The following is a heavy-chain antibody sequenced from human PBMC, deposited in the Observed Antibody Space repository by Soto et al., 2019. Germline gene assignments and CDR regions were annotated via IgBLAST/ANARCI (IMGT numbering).Heavy chain of an antibody. CDR3: AMVDVYVTPSPQDV. CDR2: INAYNGNT. V-gene: IGHV1-18*01. Sequence: ASVKVSCKASGYRFTSYGVGWVRQAPGQGLEWMGWINAYNGNTNYAQNLQGRVTLTTDTSTSTAYMELRSLRSNDTAVYYCAMVDVYVTPSPQDVWGQGTTVTVSS. CDR1: GYRFTSYG. J-gene: IGHJ6*02. D-gene: IGHD3-16*01.